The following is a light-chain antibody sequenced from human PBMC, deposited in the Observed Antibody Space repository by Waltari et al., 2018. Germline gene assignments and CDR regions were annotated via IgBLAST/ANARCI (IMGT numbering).Light chain of an antibody. CDR3: QQYYSTPCT. Sequence: DIVMTQSTDSLAVSLGERASINCKSSSSIFNRFNNKNYVAWYQQKPGQPPKLLIYWASTRESGVPDRFSGSGSVTDFTLTISSLQAEDVAVYFCQQYYSTPCTFGQGTKLEIK. J-gene: IGKJ2*02. CDR1: SSIFNRFNNKNY. CDR2: WAS. V-gene: IGKV4-1*01.